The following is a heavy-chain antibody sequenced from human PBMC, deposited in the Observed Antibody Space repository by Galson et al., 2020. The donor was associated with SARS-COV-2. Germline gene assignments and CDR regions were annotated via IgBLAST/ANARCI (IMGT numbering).Heavy chain of an antibody. CDR2: IYYSGST. CDR3: ARDSPGAVGMGA. J-gene: IGHJ6*02. Sequence: ASETLSLTCTVSGGSISSGGYYWSWIRQHPGKGLEWIGYIYYSGSTYYNPSLKSRVTISVDTSKNQFSLKLSSVTAADTAVYYCARDSPGAVGMGAWGQGTTVTVSS. CDR1: GGSISSGGYY. V-gene: IGHV4-31*03. D-gene: IGHD3-10*01.